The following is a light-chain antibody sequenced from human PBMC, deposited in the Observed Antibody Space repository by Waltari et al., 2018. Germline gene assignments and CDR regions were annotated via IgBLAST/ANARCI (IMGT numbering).Light chain of an antibody. CDR1: QSVSTN. V-gene: IGKV3-15*01. Sequence: EIVMTQSPATLSVSPGETATLSCRASQSVSTNLVWYQQKPGQAPRLLINGASTRATGIPARFSGSGSGTEFTLTISSLQSEDFAVYYCQQYTNRLTFGGGTKVEIK. J-gene: IGKJ4*01. CDR3: QQYTNRLT. CDR2: GAS.